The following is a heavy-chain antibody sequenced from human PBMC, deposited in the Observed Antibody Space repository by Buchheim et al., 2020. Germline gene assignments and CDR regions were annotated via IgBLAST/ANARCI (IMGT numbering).Heavy chain of an antibody. D-gene: IGHD3-3*01. J-gene: IGHJ6*02. Sequence: QVQLVQSGAEVKKPGASVKVSCKASGYTFTSYDINWVRQATGQGLEWMGWMNPNSGNTGYAQKFQGRVTMTRNTSISTAYMELSSLRSEDTAVYYCARGPKTDYDFWSGYYYYYGMDVWGQGTT. CDR1: GYTFTSYD. CDR3: ARGPKTDYDFWSGYYYYYGMDV. V-gene: IGHV1-8*01. CDR2: MNPNSGNT.